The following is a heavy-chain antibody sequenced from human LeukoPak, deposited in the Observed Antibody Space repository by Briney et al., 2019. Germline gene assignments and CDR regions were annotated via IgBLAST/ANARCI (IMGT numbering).Heavy chain of an antibody. CDR1: GFTFRRYD. J-gene: IGHJ4*02. CDR3: ARGDYYDNSGSPDY. CDR2: IGTADDT. D-gene: IGHD3-22*01. V-gene: IGHV3-13*04. Sequence: GGSLRLSCTASGFTFRRYDMHWVRQTPGKGLEWGSAIGTADDTYYAASVAGRFTASRDDAENSFYLQMNSLRVGDTAVYYCARGDYYDNSGSPDYWGQGTLVTVSS.